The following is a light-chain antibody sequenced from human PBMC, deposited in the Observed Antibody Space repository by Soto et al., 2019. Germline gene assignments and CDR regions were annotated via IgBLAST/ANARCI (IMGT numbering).Light chain of an antibody. CDR2: GAS. Sequence: EIVLTQSPGTLSLSPGERATLSCRASQSVSSTYVAWYQQNPGQAPRLLIYGASSRATGIPDRFSGSGSGTDFTLTISTLEPEDFAVYFCQQYGSSPYTFGQGPKLEIK. CDR1: QSVSSTY. V-gene: IGKV3-20*01. CDR3: QQYGSSPYT. J-gene: IGKJ2*01.